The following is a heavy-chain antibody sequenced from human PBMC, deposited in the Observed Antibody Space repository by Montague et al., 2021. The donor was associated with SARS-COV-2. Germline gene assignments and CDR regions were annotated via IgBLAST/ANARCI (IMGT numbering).Heavy chain of an antibody. CDR2: LRGRDSRR. CDR3: AKSNCGGNCHLDS. CDR1: GFTFSTYS. Sequence: SLRLSCAASGFTFSTYSMNWVRQAPGKGLEWVATLRGRDSRRYYTDSVEGRFTISRDNVKNTLSLQMNGLRAEDTAIYYCAKSNCGGNCHLDSWGQGTLVTVSS. D-gene: IGHD2-21*01. J-gene: IGHJ5*01. V-gene: IGHV3-23*01.